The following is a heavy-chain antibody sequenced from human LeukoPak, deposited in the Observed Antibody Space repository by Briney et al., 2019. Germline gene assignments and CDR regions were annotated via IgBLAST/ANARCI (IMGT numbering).Heavy chain of an antibody. V-gene: IGHV3-30-3*01. Sequence: PGRSLRLSCAASGFTFGSYAMHWVRQAPGKGLEWVAVISYDGSNKYYADSVKGRFTISRDNSKNTLYLQMNSLRAEDTAVYYCARVLSVSYYYDPYAFDIWGQGTMVTVSS. CDR3: ARVLSVSYYYDPYAFDI. CDR1: GFTFGSYA. CDR2: ISYDGSNK. D-gene: IGHD3-22*01. J-gene: IGHJ3*02.